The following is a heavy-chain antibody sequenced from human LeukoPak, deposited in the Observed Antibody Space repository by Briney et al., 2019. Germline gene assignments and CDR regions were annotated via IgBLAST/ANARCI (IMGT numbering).Heavy chain of an antibody. D-gene: IGHD6-13*01. CDR2: ISAYNGNT. CDR3: ARTYSSYSSNSEFDY. J-gene: IGHJ4*02. Sequence: ASVKVSCKASGYTFTSCGITWVRQAPGQGLEWMGRISAYNGNTDYAQKFQGRVTMTTHTSTTTAYMEVTSLISDDTAVYYCARTYSSYSSNSEFDYWGQGTLVTVSS. V-gene: IGHV1-18*01. CDR1: GYTFTSCG.